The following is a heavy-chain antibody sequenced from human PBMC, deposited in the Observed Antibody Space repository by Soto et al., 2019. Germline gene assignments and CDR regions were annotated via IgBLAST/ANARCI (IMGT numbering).Heavy chain of an antibody. CDR3: AIYGRGYSGYDWHFFDY. V-gene: IGHV4-59*01. CDR1: GGSIGCYY. J-gene: IGHJ4*02. CDR2: IYYSGST. Sequence: LPCTVSGGSIGCYYWSWVRQPQGKGLEWIGYIYYSGSTKYNPSLKSRVTISVDTSKNQFSLKLSSVTAADTAVYYCAIYGRGYSGYDWHFFDYWGKGTLDPVSP. D-gene: IGHD5-12*01.